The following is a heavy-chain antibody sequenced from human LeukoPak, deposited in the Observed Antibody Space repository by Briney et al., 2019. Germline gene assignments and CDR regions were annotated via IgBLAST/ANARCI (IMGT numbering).Heavy chain of an antibody. V-gene: IGHV3-48*03. CDR1: GFTFSSYE. CDR2: ISSSGSTI. Sequence: PGGSLRLSCAASGFTFSSYEMNWVRQAPGKGLEWVSYISSSGSTIYYADSVKGRFTISRDNAKNSLYLQMNSLRAEDTAVYYCVRDLDHVRDYWGQGTLVTVSS. D-gene: IGHD3/OR15-3a*01. J-gene: IGHJ4*02. CDR3: VRDLDHVRDY.